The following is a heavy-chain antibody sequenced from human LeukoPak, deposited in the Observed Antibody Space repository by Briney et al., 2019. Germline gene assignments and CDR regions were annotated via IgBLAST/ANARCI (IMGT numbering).Heavy chain of an antibody. Sequence: GASVKVSCKASGGTFSSYAISWVRQAPGQGLEWMGRIIPIFGTANYAQKFQGRVTITTDESTSTAYMELSSLRSEDTAVYYCASTPPYDFWSGYCVFDPWGQGTLVTVSS. J-gene: IGHJ5*02. CDR3: ASTPPYDFWSGYCVFDP. D-gene: IGHD3-3*01. CDR2: IIPIFGTA. V-gene: IGHV1-69*05. CDR1: GGTFSSYA.